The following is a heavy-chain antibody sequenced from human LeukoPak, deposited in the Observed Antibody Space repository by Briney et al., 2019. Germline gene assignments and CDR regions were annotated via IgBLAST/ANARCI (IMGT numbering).Heavy chain of an antibody. J-gene: IGHJ4*02. CDR3: ARSSKPDY. D-gene: IGHD2-2*01. CDR1: GYKFNTYG. V-gene: IGHV1-2*02. Sequence: GASVKVSCKASGYKFNTYGISWVRQAPGQGLEWMGWINPNSGGTNYAQKFQGRVTMTRDTSISTAYMELSRLRSDDTAVYYCARSSKPDYWGQGTLVTVSS. CDR2: INPNSGGT.